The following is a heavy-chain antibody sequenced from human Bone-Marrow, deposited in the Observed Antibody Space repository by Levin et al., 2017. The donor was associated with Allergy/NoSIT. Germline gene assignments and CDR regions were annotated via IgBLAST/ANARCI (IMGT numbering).Heavy chain of an antibody. D-gene: IGHD2-2*01. CDR2: IYYTGST. CDR3: ARRYCSSTSCQTFDY. V-gene: IGHV4-59*01. CDR1: GGSISSYY. J-gene: IGHJ4*02. Sequence: SETLSLTCTVSGGSISSYYWSWIRQPPGKGLEWIGSIYYTGSTNYNPSLKSRVTISVDSSKNQFSLKLNSVTAADTAVYYCARRYCSSTSCQTFDYWGQGTLVTVSS.